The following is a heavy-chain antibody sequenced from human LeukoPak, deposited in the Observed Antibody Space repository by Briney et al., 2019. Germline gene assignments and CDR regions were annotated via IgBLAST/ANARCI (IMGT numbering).Heavy chain of an antibody. CDR2: IYTSGST. D-gene: IGHD4-17*01. CDR3: ARGEDYAPNWFDP. V-gene: IGHV4-4*07. Sequence: PSETLSLTCTVSGGSISSYYWSWIRQPAGKGLEWIGRIYTSGSTNYNPSLKSRATISVDKSKNQFSLKLRSVTAADTAVYYCARGEDYAPNWFDPWGQGTLVTVSS. J-gene: IGHJ5*02. CDR1: GGSISSYY.